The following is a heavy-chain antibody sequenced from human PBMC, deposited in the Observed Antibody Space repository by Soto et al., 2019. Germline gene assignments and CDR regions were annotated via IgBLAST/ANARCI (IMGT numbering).Heavy chain of an antibody. V-gene: IGHV3-9*01. CDR3: SLPHPPNSSLNRGGFDP. J-gene: IGHJ5*02. Sequence: EVQLVESGGGLVQPGRSLRLSCAASGFTFDDYAMHWVRQAPGKGLEWVSGISWNSGSIGYADSVKGRFTISRNNTKNSLYLQLNSRSAEDTALYHCSLPHPPNSSLNRGGFDPWCQGTLVTFSS. CDR1: GFTFDDYA. CDR2: ISWNSGSI. D-gene: IGHD1-1*01.